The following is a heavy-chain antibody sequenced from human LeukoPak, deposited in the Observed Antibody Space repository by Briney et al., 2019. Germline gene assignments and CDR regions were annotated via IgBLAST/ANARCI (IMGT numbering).Heavy chain of an antibody. Sequence: PGGSLRLSCAASGFIFSDYWMHWVRQAPGKGLVWVSRLNSDGSSTIYADSVKGGFTISRENAKNTVYLQMNSLRAEDTAVYYCARGLGGTGDHWGQGTLVTVSS. D-gene: IGHD3-10*01. J-gene: IGHJ4*02. CDR2: LNSDGSST. V-gene: IGHV3-74*01. CDR1: GFIFSDYW. CDR3: ARGLGGTGDH.